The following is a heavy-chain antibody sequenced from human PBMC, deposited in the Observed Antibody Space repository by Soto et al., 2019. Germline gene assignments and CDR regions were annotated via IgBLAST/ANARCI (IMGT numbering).Heavy chain of an antibody. Sequence: PSETLSLTCTVSGGSISSYYWSWIRQPPGKGLEWIGEINHSGSTNYNPSLKSRVTISVDTSKNQFSLKLSSVTAADTAVYYCARGSQRGFDPWGQGTLVTVSS. CDR1: GGSISSYY. D-gene: IGHD3-10*01. CDR3: ARGSQRGFDP. J-gene: IGHJ5*02. V-gene: IGHV4-34*01. CDR2: INHSGST.